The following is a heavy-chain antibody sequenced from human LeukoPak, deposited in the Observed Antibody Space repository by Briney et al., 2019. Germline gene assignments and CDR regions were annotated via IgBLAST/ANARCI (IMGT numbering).Heavy chain of an antibody. V-gene: IGHV1-2*06. CDR3: ASGYYDSSGYPLFDY. CDR2: INPNSGGT. D-gene: IGHD3-22*01. J-gene: IGHJ4*02. Sequence: ASVKVSCKASEYTFTGYYMHWVRQAPGQGLEWMGRINPNSGGTNYAQKFQGRVTMTRDTSISTAYMELSRLRSDDTAVYYCASGYYDSSGYPLFDYWGQGTLVTVSS. CDR1: EYTFTGYY.